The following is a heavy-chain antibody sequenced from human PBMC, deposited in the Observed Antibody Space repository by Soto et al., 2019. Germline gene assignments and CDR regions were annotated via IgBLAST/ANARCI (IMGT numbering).Heavy chain of an antibody. D-gene: IGHD3-3*01. CDR3: ARDLNPRYYDFWSGYWAAGDYYYYGMDV. Sequence: SVKVSCKAAGGTFSSYTIRWVRQAPGQGLEWMGRIIPILGIANYAQKFQGRVTITADKSTSTAYMELSSLRSEDTAVYYCARDLNPRYYDFWSGYWAAGDYYYYGMDVWGQGTTVTVSS. CDR2: IIPILGIA. CDR1: GGTFSSYT. J-gene: IGHJ6*02. V-gene: IGHV1-69*04.